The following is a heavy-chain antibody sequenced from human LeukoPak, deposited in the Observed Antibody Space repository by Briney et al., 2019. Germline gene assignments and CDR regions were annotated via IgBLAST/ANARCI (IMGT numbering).Heavy chain of an antibody. CDR3: AKRGVVIRVILVGFHKEAYYFDS. Sequence: GGSLRLSCAVSGITLSNYGMSWVRQAPGEGLEWVAGISDSGGSTNYADSVKGRFTISRDNPKNTLYLQMNSLRAEDTAVYFCAKRGVVIRVILVGFHKEAYYFDSWGQGALVTVSS. CDR1: GITLSNYG. V-gene: IGHV3-23*01. D-gene: IGHD3-22*01. CDR2: ISDSGGST. J-gene: IGHJ4*02.